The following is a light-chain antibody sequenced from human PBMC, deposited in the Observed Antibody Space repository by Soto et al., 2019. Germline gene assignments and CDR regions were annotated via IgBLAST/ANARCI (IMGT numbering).Light chain of an antibody. CDR1: QSVSSSY. J-gene: IGKJ1*01. Sequence: EIVLTQSPGTLSLSPGERATLSCRASQSVSSSYLAWYQQKPGQAPRLLIYGASSRATGIPDRFSGSGSGTAFTLTISRLEPEDFAVYYCQQYGSSPGTFGQGTKVEIK. CDR3: QQYGSSPGT. CDR2: GAS. V-gene: IGKV3-20*01.